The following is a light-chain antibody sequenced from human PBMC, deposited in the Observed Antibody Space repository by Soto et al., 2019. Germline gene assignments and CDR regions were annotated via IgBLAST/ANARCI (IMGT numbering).Light chain of an antibody. CDR2: DVS. Sequence: QSLLTQPASVSGSPGQSITISCAGTSGDVGAYNFVSWYQQHPGKAPKLMLYDVSKRPSGVSERFSASKSGNTASLTISGLQAEDEADYYCSSYTSSRTLYVFGTGTKVPVL. J-gene: IGLJ1*01. CDR1: SGDVGAYNF. V-gene: IGLV2-14*01. CDR3: SSYTSSRTLYV.